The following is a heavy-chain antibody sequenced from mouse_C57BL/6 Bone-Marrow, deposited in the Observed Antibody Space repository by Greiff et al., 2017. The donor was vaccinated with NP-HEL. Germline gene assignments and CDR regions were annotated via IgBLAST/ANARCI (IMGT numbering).Heavy chain of an antibody. CDR1: GFNIKNTY. J-gene: IGHJ4*01. CDR2: IDPANGNT. V-gene: IGHV14-3*01. Sequence: EVQLQQSVAELVRPGASVKLSCTASGFNIKNTYMHWVKQRPEQGLEWIGRIDPANGNTKYAPTFQGKATITADTSSNTDYLQLSSLTSEDTAIYCGTVAYDGNYGAMDYWGQGTSVTVSS. CDR3: TVAYDGNYGAMDY. D-gene: IGHD2-10*01.